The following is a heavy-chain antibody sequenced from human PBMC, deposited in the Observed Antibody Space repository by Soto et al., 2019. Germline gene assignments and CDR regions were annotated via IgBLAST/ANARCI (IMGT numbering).Heavy chain of an antibody. J-gene: IGHJ3*02. CDR2: IHPSGGVT. CDR3: TPDPPNKENDAFDI. D-gene: IGHD2-2*01. Sequence: ASVKVSCKASGYSSTTYFIHWVRQAPGQGLEWMGVIHPSGGVTNYAQKFQGRVIMTKDTSTNTVSIELSSLRSDDTAVYYFTPDPPNKENDAFDIWAQGTMVTVS. V-gene: IGHV1-46*01. CDR1: GYSSTTYF.